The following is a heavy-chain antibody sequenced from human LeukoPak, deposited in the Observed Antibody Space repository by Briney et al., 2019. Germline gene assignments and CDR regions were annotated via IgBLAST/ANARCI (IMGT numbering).Heavy chain of an antibody. D-gene: IGHD2-2*02. CDR3: ARVYCSTTSCYMVVDY. CDR2: MNPNSGNT. J-gene: IGHJ4*02. Sequence: ASVKVDCKASGYTFTSYDINRVRQATGPGLEWMGWMNPNSGNTGDAQKFQGRVTMTRNTSISTAYMELSSLRSEDTAEYYCARVYCSTTSCYMVVDYWGQGTLVTVSS. CDR1: GYTFTSYD. V-gene: IGHV1-8*01.